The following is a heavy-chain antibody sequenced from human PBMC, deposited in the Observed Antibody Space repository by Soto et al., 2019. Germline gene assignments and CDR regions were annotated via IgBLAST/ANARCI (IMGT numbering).Heavy chain of an antibody. J-gene: IGHJ4*02. CDR1: GFTFSSYA. D-gene: IGHD3-3*01. CDR2: ISGSGGST. CDR3: AKDGPVLVPAAMGDYDFWSGYWDY. V-gene: IGHV3-23*01. Sequence: GGSLRFSCAASGFTFSSYAMSWVRQAPGKGLEWVSAISGSGGSTYYADSVKGRFTISRDNSKNTLYLQMNSLRAEDTAVYYCAKDGPVLVPAAMGDYDFWSGYWDYWGQGT.